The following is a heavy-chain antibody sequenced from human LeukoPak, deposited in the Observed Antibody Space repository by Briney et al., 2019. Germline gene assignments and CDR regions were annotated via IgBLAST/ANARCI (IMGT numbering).Heavy chain of an antibody. V-gene: IGHV4-39*07. D-gene: IGHD6-19*01. CDR3: ARGVAEKDYYYYIDV. J-gene: IGHJ6*03. CDR2: IYYSGST. Sequence: SETLSLTCTVSGGSISSSSYYWGWIRQPPGKGLECIGSIYYSGSTYYNPSLKSRVTISVDTSKNQFSLNLTSVTAADTAVYYCARGVAEKDYYYYIDVWGKGTTVTVSS. CDR1: GGSISSSSYY.